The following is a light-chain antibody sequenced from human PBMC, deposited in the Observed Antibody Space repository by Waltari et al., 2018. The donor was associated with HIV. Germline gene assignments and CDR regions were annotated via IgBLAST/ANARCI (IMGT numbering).Light chain of an antibody. CDR1: QSVTFN. V-gene: IGKV3D-15*01. CDR3: QQYNDWPPLT. J-gene: IGKJ4*01. Sequence: EIVLTQSPATLSVSRGERVTLSCRASQSVTFNLAWYQQRPGQAPRLLIYGASTRATGIPARFSGSGSGTEFTLTISSLQPEDFAIYYCQQYNDWPPLTFGGGTKVEIK. CDR2: GAS.